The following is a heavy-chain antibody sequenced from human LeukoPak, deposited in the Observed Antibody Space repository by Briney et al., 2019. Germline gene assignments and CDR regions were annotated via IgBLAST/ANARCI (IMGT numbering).Heavy chain of an antibody. V-gene: IGHV4-39*01. CDR1: GGSISSSSYY. CDR3: ARHLGIEQWLSTSWFDP. J-gene: IGHJ5*02. Sequence: SETLSLTCTVSGGSISSSSYYWGWIRQPPGKRLEWIGSIYHSGSTYYNPSLKSRVTISVDTSKNQFSLRLSSVTAADTAVYYCARHLGIEQWLSTSWFDPWGPGTPVTVSS. D-gene: IGHD6-19*01. CDR2: IYHSGST.